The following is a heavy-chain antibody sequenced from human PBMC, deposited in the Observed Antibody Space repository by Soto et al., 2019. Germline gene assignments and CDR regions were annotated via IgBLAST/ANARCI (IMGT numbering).Heavy chain of an antibody. D-gene: IGHD5-18*01. CDR3: ARDLRYSYPLPGLFDY. J-gene: IGHJ4*02. V-gene: IGHV4-61*01. CDR2: IYYSGST. Sequence: QVQLQESGPGLVKPSETLSLTCTVSGGSVSSGSYYWSWIRQPPGKGLEWIGYIYYSGSTNYNPSLKSRVTISVDTSKDQFSLKLSSVTAADTAVYYCARDLRYSYPLPGLFDYWGQGTLVTVSS. CDR1: GGSVSSGSYY.